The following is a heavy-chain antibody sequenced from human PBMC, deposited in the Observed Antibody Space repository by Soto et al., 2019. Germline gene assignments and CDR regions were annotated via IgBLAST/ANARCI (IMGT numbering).Heavy chain of an antibody. V-gene: IGHV1-69*01. Sequence: QVHLEQSGAEVKKPGSSLKVSCKFSGGTFSSYVIIWVRQAPGQGLEWTGGIIPVSGTANYAQKFHGRVTISADAATNTAYMELSSVRFDDTAVYYCATVDRSVALVGWFDPWGQGTLVTVSS. CDR3: ATVDRSVALVGWFDP. CDR2: IIPVSGTA. D-gene: IGHD2-8*02. CDR1: GGTFSSYV. J-gene: IGHJ5*02.